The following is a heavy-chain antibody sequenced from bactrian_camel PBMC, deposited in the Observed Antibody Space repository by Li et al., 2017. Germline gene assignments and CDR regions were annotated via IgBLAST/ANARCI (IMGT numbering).Heavy chain of an antibody. D-gene: IGHD7*01. Sequence: VQLVESGGGSVQAGGSTTLSCLVSGFTYSGGCKGWFRQAPGKEREGVASLYSGGTATYLHDSVKGRFTISQDEAKNSLYLQMNSLKPEDTAMYYCAPWSQTVAPDLGGRFGYWGQGTQVTVS. V-gene: IGHV3S1*01. J-gene: IGHJ6*01. CDR1: GFTYSGGC. CDR3: APWSQTVAPDLGGRFGY. CDR2: LYSGGTAT.